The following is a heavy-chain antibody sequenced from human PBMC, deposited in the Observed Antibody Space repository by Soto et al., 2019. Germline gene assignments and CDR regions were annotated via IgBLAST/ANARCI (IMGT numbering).Heavy chain of an antibody. CDR3: ARGGWNYGPGHFDL. J-gene: IGHJ3*01. CDR2: ISAYNGKT. Sequence: QVQLVQSGTEVKTPGASVKVSCHASGYTFTNYGINWVRQAPVQGHERLAWISAYNGKTHHAPFVQDRVTITTDLSTRKAYMELTSLTSDDTAVYYCARGGWNYGPGHFDLWGQGTKVTVSS. D-gene: IGHD1-7*01. CDR1: GYTFTNYG. V-gene: IGHV1-18*04.